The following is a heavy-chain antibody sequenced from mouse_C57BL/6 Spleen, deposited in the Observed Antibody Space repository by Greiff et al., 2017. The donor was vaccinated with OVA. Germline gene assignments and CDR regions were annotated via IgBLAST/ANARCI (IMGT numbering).Heavy chain of an antibody. V-gene: IGHV5-17*01. D-gene: IGHD1-1*01. CDR3: ARRSSSYFDY. CDR1: GFTFSDYG. Sequence: EVQVVESGGGLVKPGGSLKLSCAASGFTFSDYGMHCVRQAPEKGLEWVAYISSGSSTIYYADTVKGRFTISRDNAKNTLFLQMTSLRSEDTAMYYCARRSSSYFDYWGQGTTLTVSS. J-gene: IGHJ2*01. CDR2: ISSGSSTI.